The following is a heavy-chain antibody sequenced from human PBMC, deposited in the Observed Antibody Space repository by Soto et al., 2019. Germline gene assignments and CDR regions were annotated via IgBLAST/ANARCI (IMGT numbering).Heavy chain of an antibody. J-gene: IGHJ4*02. CDR3: ARIRGAGYDILTGYDY. Sequence: ESGPTLVNPTQTLTLTCTFSGFSLSTSGMCVSWIRQPPGKALEWLARIDWDDDKYYSTSLKTRLTISKDTSKNQVVLTMTNMGPVDTATYYCARIRGAGYDILTGYDYWGQGTLVTVSS. CDR2: IDWDDDK. CDR1: GFSLSTSGMC. D-gene: IGHD3-9*01. V-gene: IGHV2-70*11.